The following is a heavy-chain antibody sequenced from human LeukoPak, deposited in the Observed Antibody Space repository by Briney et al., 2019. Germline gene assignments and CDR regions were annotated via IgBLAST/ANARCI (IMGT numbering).Heavy chain of an antibody. Sequence: KPSETPSPTCPVPGASLTRYFLNWIRQPPRKEIEWIGYISSGGSTNYNPSLKSRVTISIDTSKNQFSLKLTSATAADTAVYYCARGDDYKSTLFDYWGQGTLVTVSS. CDR2: ISSGGST. CDR3: ARGDDYKSTLFDY. D-gene: IGHD5-12*01. CDR1: GASLTRYF. V-gene: IGHV4-59*01. J-gene: IGHJ4*02.